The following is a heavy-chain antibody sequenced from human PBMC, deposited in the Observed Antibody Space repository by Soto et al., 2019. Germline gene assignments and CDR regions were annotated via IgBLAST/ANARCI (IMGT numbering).Heavy chain of an antibody. J-gene: IGHJ4*02. CDR2: IYYSGST. CDR1: GGSISSGGYY. D-gene: IGHD4-17*01. CDR3: ARGLSVTLFDY. V-gene: IGHV4-31*03. Sequence: QVQLQESGPGLVKPSQTLSLTCTVSGGSISSGGYYWTWIRQYPGKGLEWIGYIYYSGSTFYNPSIKSGVSISVDTSKNQFSLNLSSVTAADTAVYYCARGLSVTLFDYWGQGTLVTVSS.